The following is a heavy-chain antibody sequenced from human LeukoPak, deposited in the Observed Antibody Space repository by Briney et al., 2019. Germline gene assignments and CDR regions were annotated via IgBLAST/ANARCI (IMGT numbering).Heavy chain of an antibody. D-gene: IGHD3-9*01. Sequence: GASVKVSCKASGGTFSSYAISWVRQAPGQGLAWMGGIIPIFGTANYAQKFQGRVTITADKSTSTAYMELSSLRSEDTAVYYCARDLGYDILTGYRPYWYFDLWGRGTLVTVSS. CDR2: IIPIFGTA. CDR3: ARDLGYDILTGYRPYWYFDL. V-gene: IGHV1-69*06. CDR1: GGTFSSYA. J-gene: IGHJ2*01.